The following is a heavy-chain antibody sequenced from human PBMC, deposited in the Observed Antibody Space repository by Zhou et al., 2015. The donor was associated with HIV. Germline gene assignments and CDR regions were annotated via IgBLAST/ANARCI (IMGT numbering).Heavy chain of an antibody. CDR2: ISYDGTIK. D-gene: IGHD3-3*01. CDR1: GFTFSSYA. Sequence: QVQLVESGGGVVQPGRSLRLSCATSGFTFSSYALHWVRQAPGKGLEWVAVISYDGTIKYYADSVKGRFTISRDNSKNTVYLQMNSLRAEDTAVYYCARDIPGVYYGMDVWGQGTTVTVSS. J-gene: IGHJ6*02. V-gene: IGHV3-30*04. CDR3: ARDIPGVYYGMDV.